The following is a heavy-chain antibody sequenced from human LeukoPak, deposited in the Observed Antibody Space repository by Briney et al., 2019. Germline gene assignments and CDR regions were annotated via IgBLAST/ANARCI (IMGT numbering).Heavy chain of an antibody. D-gene: IGHD5-18*01. CDR3: TRDDGVGQLWWD. V-gene: IGHV1-2*06. CDR2: INPNSGGT. CDR1: GYTFTGYY. J-gene: IGHJ4*02. Sequence: GASVKVSCKASGYTFTGYYMHWVRQAPGQGLEWMGRINPNSGGTNYAQKFQGRVTMTRDTSISTAYMELSRLRSDDTAVYYCTRDDGVGQLWWDWGQGTLVTVSS.